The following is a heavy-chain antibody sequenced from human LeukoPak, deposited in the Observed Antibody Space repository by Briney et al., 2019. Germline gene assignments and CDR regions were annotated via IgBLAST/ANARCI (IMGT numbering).Heavy chain of an antibody. J-gene: IGHJ6*03. CDR2: MYYSESP. Sequence: SETLSLTCTVSGASIRSYYWSWIRQPPGKGLEWIAYMYYSESPNYNPSLKSRVSMSGDSSRNQFSLKLNSVTAADTAVYYCARRSTVTTRDIFYYYMDVWGKGTTVTVSS. D-gene: IGHD4-11*01. V-gene: IGHV4-59*08. CDR1: GASIRSYY. CDR3: ARRSTVTTRDIFYYYMDV.